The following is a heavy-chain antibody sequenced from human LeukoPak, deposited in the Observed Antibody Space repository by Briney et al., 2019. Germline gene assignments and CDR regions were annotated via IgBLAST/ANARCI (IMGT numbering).Heavy chain of an antibody. Sequence: GRSLRLSCAASGFTFSSYAIHWVRQAPGKGLEWVAVISSDGSDKYYADSVKGRFTISRDNSKNTLYLQVNSLRAEDTAVYYCAKGGTGNSGYARVFDYWGQGTLVTVSS. CDR2: ISSDGSDK. CDR1: GFTFSSYA. CDR3: AKGGTGNSGYARVFDY. D-gene: IGHD5-12*01. V-gene: IGHV3-30*18. J-gene: IGHJ4*02.